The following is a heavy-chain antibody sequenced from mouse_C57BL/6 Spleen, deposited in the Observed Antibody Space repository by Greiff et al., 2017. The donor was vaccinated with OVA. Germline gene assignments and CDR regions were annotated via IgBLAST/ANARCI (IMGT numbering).Heavy chain of an antibody. V-gene: IGHV1-69*01. CDR2: IDPSDSYT. D-gene: IGHD4-1*01. J-gene: IGHJ2*01. CDR3: ARGANWES. Sequence: QVQLQHPGAELVMPGASVKLSCKASGYPFTSSWMHWVKPRPGQGLEWIGEIDPSDSYTNYNPTFTGTSTLTVYNSSSTAYMQLSSLTSEDSAVYYCARGANWESWGQGATLTVAS. CDR1: GYPFTSSW.